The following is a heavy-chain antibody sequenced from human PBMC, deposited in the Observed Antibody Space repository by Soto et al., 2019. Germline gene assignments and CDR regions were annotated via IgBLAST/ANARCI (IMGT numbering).Heavy chain of an antibody. CDR1: GFTFSSYS. V-gene: IGHV3-48*04. CDR2: ISSSSSTI. J-gene: IGHJ3*02. Sequence: GGSLRLSCAASGFTFSSYSMNWVRQAPGKGLEWVSYISSSSSTIYYADSVKGRFTISRDNAKNSLYLQMNSLRAEDTAVYCCARQSIAARDAFDIWGQGTMVTVSS. CDR3: ARQSIAARDAFDI. D-gene: IGHD6-6*01.